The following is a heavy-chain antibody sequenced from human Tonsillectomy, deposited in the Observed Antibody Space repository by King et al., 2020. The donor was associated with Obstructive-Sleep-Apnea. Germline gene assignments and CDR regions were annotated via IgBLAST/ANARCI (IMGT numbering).Heavy chain of an antibody. J-gene: IGHJ4*02. CDR1: GFSFSSHW. CDR3: ARHPYCGGDCYSLDY. D-gene: IGHD2-21*02. Sequence: VQLVESGGGLVQPGGSLRLACVASGFSFSSHWMSWFRQAPGKGLEWVANIKQDGSEEYYVDSVNGRSTSSRDNAKNSVYWQMNSLRVEDTAVYYCARHPYCGGDCYSLDYWGQGTLVTVSS. V-gene: IGHV3-7*03. CDR2: IKQDGSEE.